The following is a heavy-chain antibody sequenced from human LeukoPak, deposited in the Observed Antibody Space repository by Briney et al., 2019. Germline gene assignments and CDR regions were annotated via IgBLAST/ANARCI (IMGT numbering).Heavy chain of an antibody. J-gene: IGHJ4*02. CDR3: AKVSVWYTKGSYGY. CDR2: ISGSGGSA. Sequence: GASLRLSCAASGFTFRSYAMSWVRQAPGKGLEWVSAISGSGGSAYYADSVKGRFTISRDNSKNTLYLQMNSLRAEDTAVYYCAKVSVWYTKGSYGYWGQGTLVTVSS. CDR1: GFTFRSYA. V-gene: IGHV3-23*01. D-gene: IGHD3-16*01.